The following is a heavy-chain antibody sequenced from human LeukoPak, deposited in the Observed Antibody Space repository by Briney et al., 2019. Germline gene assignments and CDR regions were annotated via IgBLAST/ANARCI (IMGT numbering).Heavy chain of an antibody. V-gene: IGHV1-69*13. D-gene: IGHD6-19*01. CDR2: IIPIFGTA. Sequence: SVKVSCKASGGTFSSYAISWVRQAPGQGLEWMGGIIPIFGTANYAQKFQGRVTITADESTSTAYMELSSLRSEDTAVYYCARERLYSSGPLPLGYWGQGTLVTVSS. J-gene: IGHJ4*02. CDR1: GGTFSSYA. CDR3: ARERLYSSGPLPLGY.